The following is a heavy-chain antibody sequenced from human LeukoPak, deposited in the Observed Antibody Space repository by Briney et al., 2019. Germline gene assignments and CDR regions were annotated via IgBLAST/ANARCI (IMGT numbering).Heavy chain of an antibody. CDR3: ARWDFGVARDVVDT. D-gene: IGHD3-3*01. V-gene: IGHV4-59*01. CDR1: GGSISSYY. Sequence: PSETLSLTCTVSGGSISSYYWSWIRQPPGKGLEWIGYIYYSGSTNYNPSLKSRVTISVDTSKNQFSLKLSSVTAADTAIYYCARWDFGVARDVVDTWGQGTMVTVSS. J-gene: IGHJ3*02. CDR2: IYYSGST.